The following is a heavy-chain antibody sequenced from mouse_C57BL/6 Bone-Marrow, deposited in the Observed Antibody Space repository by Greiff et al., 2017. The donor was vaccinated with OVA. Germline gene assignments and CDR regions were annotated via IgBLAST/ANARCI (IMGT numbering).Heavy chain of an antibody. CDR1: GYTFTSYW. CDR2: IDPSDSYT. J-gene: IGHJ2*01. V-gene: IGHV1-50*01. Sequence: QVQLQQPGAELVKPGASVKLSCKASGYTFTSYWMQWVKQRPGQGLEWIGEIDPSDSYTNYNQKFKGKATLTVDTSSSTAYMQLSSLTSEDSAVYYCARRGSNYDFDYWGQGTTLTVSS. D-gene: IGHD2-5*01. CDR3: ARRGSNYDFDY.